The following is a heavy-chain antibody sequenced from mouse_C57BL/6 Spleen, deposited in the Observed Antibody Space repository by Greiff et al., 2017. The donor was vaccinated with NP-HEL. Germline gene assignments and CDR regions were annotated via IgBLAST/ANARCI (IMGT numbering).Heavy chain of an antibody. Sequence: EVKLVESGGDLVKPGGSLKLSCAASGFTFSSYGMSWVRQTPDKRLEWVATISSGGSYTYYPDSVQGRFTISRDNAKNTLYLQMSSLKSEDTAMYYCARPSPYDGSRYWYFDVWGTGTTVTVSS. CDR2: ISSGGSYT. CDR1: GFTFSSYG. J-gene: IGHJ1*03. D-gene: IGHD1-1*01. CDR3: ARPSPYDGSRYWYFDV. V-gene: IGHV5-6*01.